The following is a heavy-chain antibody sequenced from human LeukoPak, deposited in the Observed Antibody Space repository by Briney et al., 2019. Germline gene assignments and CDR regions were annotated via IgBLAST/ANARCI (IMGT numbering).Heavy chain of an antibody. Sequence: SETLSLTCAVYGGSFSGYYWSWIRQPPGKGLEWIGEINHSGSTNYNPSLKSRVTISVDTSKNQFSLKLSSATAADTAVYYCARVTRITIFGVVIRRWFDPWGQGTLVTVSS. J-gene: IGHJ5*02. V-gene: IGHV4-34*01. D-gene: IGHD3-3*01. CDR2: INHSGST. CDR3: ARVTRITIFGVVIRRWFDP. CDR1: GGSFSGYY.